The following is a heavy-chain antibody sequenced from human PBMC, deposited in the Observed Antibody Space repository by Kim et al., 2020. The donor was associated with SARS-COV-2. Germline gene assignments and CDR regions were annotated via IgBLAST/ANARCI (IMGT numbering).Heavy chain of an antibody. Sequence: ASVKVSCKASGYSFTTYAMHWVRQAPGQRLEWMGWIDGGNGNTKYSEKFQGRVTITRDTSASTVHMELSSLRSEDTAVYYCARDGSNYDFWSGYYYWGQGTLVTVSS. CDR3: ARDGSNYDFWSGYYY. V-gene: IGHV1-3*01. J-gene: IGHJ4*02. CDR1: GYSFTTYA. CDR2: IDGGNGNT. D-gene: IGHD3-3*01.